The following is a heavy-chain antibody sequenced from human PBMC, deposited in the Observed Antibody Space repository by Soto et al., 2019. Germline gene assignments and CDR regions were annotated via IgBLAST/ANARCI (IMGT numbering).Heavy chain of an antibody. V-gene: IGHV3-30*18. J-gene: IGHJ4*02. CDR3: AKGGAVGGVLGDH. CDR1: GFAFNKFG. CDR2: ISYDGSYQ. Sequence: QVQLVESGGGVVQPGTSLRLSCEASGFAFNKFGMHWVRQAPGKWLEWVAFISYDGSYQYYADSVQGRLTITRDNSMNTLNMQLNSLRREDTAVYYCAKGGAVGGVLGDHCGQGTLVTVSS. D-gene: IGHD1-26*01.